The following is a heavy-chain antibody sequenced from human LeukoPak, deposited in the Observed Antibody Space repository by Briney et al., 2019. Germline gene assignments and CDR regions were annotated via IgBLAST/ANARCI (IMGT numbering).Heavy chain of an antibody. Sequence: GGSLRLSCAASGFTFSSYAMSWVRQAPGKGLEWVSAISGSGGSTYYADSVKGRFTISRDNSKNTLYLLMNSLRAEDTAVYYCAKATTFNWNYGDYWGQGTLVTVSS. V-gene: IGHV3-23*01. D-gene: IGHD1-7*01. CDR2: ISGSGGST. CDR3: AKATTFNWNYGDY. J-gene: IGHJ4*02. CDR1: GFTFSSYA.